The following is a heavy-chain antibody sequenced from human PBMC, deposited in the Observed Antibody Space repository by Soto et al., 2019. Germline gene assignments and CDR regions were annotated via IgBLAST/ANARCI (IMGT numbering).Heavy chain of an antibody. CDR1: GGSINSDVYS. Sequence: SETLSLTCAVSGGSINSDVYSWNWIRQPPGKGLEWIGYIYHSGTTYYNPSLKSRVTISVDRSKNQLSLKLNSVTAADTAVYYCARSGRSCGGRSPNWFDPWGQGALVTVSS. D-gene: IGHD2-21*01. CDR2: IYHSGTT. V-gene: IGHV4-30-2*01. J-gene: IGHJ5*02. CDR3: ARSGRSCGGRSPNWFDP.